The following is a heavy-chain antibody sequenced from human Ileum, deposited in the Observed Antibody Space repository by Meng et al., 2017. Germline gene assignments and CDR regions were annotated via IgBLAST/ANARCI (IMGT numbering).Heavy chain of an antibody. J-gene: IGHJ4*02. CDR2: IRSKANSYAP. CDR1: GFTFSGSA. D-gene: IGHD1-1*01. V-gene: IGHV3-73*01. Sequence: GGSLRLSCAASGFTFSGSAMHWVRQASGKGLEWVGRIRSKANSYAPAYAASVKGRFTVSRDDSKNTAYLQMNSLETEDTAVYYCTRQIERSEEYFDYWGQGILVTVSS. CDR3: TRQIERSEEYFDY.